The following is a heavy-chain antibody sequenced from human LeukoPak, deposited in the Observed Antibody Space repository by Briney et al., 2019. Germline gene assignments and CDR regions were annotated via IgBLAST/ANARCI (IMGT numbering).Heavy chain of an antibody. CDR2: IKQDGSEK. D-gene: IGHD5-12*01. J-gene: IGHJ4*02. CDR1: GFTFSSYW. Sequence: PGGSLTLSCAASGFTFSSYWMSWVRQAPGKGLEWVANIKQDGSEKYYVDSVKGRFTISRDNAKNSLYLQMNSLRAEDTAVYYCASLGSGYAFDYWGQGTLVTVSS. V-gene: IGHV3-7*01. CDR3: ASLGSGYAFDY.